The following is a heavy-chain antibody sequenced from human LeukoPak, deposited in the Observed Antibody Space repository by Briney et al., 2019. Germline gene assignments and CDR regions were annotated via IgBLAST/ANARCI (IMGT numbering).Heavy chain of an antibody. D-gene: IGHD3-10*01. CDR3: ARLELGELSAVDY. CDR1: GYTFGSYW. V-gene: IGHV5-51*01. Sequence: GESLKISCKGSGYTFGSYWIGWVRQMPGKGLEWLGIIYPGDSDTRYSPSFQGQVTMSADKSISTAYLQWSSLKASDTAMYYCARLELGELSAVDYWGQGTLVTVSS. J-gene: IGHJ4*02. CDR2: IYPGDSDT.